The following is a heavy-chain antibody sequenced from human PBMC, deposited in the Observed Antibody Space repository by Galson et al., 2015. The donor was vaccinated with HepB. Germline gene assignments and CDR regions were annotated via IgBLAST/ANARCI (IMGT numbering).Heavy chain of an antibody. CDR1: GYSFTSYW. J-gene: IGHJ4*02. V-gene: IGHV5-51*01. CDR3: ARHYYYDSSGYPFDY. CDR2: IYPGDSDT. D-gene: IGHD3-22*01. Sequence: QSGAEVKKPGESLKISCKGSGYSFTSYWIGWVRQMPGKGLEWMGIIYPGDSDTRYSPSFQGQVTISADKSISTAYLQWSSLKASDTAMYYCARHYYYDSSGYPFDYWGQGTLVTVSS.